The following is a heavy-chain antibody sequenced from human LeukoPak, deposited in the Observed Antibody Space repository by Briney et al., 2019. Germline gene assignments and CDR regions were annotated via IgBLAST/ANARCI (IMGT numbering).Heavy chain of an antibody. Sequence: PSETLSLTCTVSGGSISSGGYYWSWIRQHPGKGLEWIGYIYYSGSTYYNPSLKSRVTISVDTSKNQFSLKLSSVTAADTAVYYCARDGRLVRVGATTRGAFDIWGQGTMVTVSS. CDR3: ARDGRLVRVGATTRGAFDI. CDR1: GGSISSGGYY. V-gene: IGHV4-31*03. D-gene: IGHD1-26*01. J-gene: IGHJ3*02. CDR2: IYYSGST.